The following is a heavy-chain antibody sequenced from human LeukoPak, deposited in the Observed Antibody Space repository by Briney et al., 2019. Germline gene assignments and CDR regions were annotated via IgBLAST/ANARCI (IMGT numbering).Heavy chain of an antibody. Sequence: GGSLRLSCAASGFTFSSYAMSWVRQAPGKGLEWVSAISGSGGSTYYADSVKGRFTISRDNSKNTLYLQMNSLRAEDTAVYYCAKRDFYDSSGYAPLFQHWGQGTLVTVSS. V-gene: IGHV3-23*01. J-gene: IGHJ1*01. CDR1: GFTFSSYA. CDR3: AKRDFYDSSGYAPLFQH. D-gene: IGHD3-22*01. CDR2: ISGSGGST.